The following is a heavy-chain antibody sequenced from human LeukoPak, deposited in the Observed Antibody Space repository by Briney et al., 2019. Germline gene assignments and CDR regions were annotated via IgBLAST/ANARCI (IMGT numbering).Heavy chain of an antibody. J-gene: IGHJ4*02. Sequence: EASVKVSCKASGYTFTGYYMHWVRQAPGQGLEWMGWISAYNGNTNYAQKLQGRVTMTTDTSTSTAYMELRSLRSDDTAVYYCARANYYDSSGYYPVVVGDLDYWGQGTLVTVSS. D-gene: IGHD3-22*01. V-gene: IGHV1-18*04. CDR3: ARANYYDSSGYYPVVVGDLDY. CDR2: ISAYNGNT. CDR1: GYTFTGYY.